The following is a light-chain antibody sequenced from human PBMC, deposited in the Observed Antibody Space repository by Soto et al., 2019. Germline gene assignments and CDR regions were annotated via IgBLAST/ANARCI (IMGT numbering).Light chain of an antibody. J-gene: IGLJ1*01. CDR3: SSYAGSNNV. CDR1: SSDVGGYNY. CDR2: EVS. V-gene: IGLV2-8*01. Sequence: QSVLTQHPSASGSPGQTVTISCTGTSSDVGGYNYVSWYQQHPGKAPKLMIYEVSKRPSGVPDRFSGSKSGNTASLTVSGLQAEDEADYYCSSYAGSNNVFGTGTKVTVL.